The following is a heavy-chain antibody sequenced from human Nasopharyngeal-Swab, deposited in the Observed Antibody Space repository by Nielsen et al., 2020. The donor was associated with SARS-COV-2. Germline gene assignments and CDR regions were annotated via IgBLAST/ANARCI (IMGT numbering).Heavy chain of an antibody. CDR1: GGSISSYY. CDR3: ARRRCTSINCYFNFDY. V-gene: IGHV4-39*01. CDR2: IYYSGST. Sequence: SETLSLTCTVSGGSISSYYWSWIRQPPGKGLEWIGSIYYSGSTFYNPSLKSRVTISLDTSQNQFSLKLSSVTAADTSVYYCARRRCTSINCYFNFDYWGQGALVTVSS. D-gene: IGHD2-2*01. J-gene: IGHJ4*02.